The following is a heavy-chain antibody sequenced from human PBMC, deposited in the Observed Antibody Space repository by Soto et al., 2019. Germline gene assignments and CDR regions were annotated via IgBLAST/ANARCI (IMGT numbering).Heavy chain of an antibody. Sequence: QITLKESGPTLVKPTQTLTLTCTFSGFSLSTSGVGVGWIRQPPGKALEWLALIYWDDDKRYSPSLKSRLTITKDTSKNQVVLTMTNMDPVDTATYYCAHRPPSSRSSANWFDPWGQGTLVTVSS. D-gene: IGHD6-13*01. V-gene: IGHV2-5*02. J-gene: IGHJ5*02. CDR2: IYWDDDK. CDR3: AHRPPSSRSSANWFDP. CDR1: GFSLSTSGVG.